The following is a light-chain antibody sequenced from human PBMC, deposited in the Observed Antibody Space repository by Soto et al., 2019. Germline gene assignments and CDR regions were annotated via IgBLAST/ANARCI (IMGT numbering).Light chain of an antibody. Sequence: GDRVTISCRMSQGISSYLAWYXQKXGKXXKXXXYEASSLESGVPSRFSGSGSGTEFTLTIGGLQPDDFATYFCQQFNSYPITFGQGTRLEIK. CDR1: QGISSY. CDR2: EAS. V-gene: IGKV1-13*02. J-gene: IGKJ5*01. CDR3: QQFNSYPIT.